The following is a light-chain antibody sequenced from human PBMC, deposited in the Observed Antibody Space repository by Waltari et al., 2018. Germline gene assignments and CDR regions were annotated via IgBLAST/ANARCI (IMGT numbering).Light chain of an antibody. J-gene: IGKJ1*01. CDR3: QHYVSLPVT. Sequence: EIVLTQSPGTLSLSPGERATLSCRASQRVSRALAWYQQNPGQAPRLLIYGASNGATGIPDRFSGSGSGTDFSLIISRLEPEDFAVYYCQHYVSLPVTFGQGTKVEIK. CDR2: GAS. CDR1: QRVSRA. V-gene: IGKV3-20*01.